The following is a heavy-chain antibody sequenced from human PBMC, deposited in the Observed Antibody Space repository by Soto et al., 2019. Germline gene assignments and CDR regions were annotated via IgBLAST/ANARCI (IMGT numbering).Heavy chain of an antibody. CDR2: INHSGST. V-gene: IGHV4-34*01. Sequence: SETLSLTCAVYGGSFSGYYWSWIRQPPGKGLEWIGEINHSGSTNYNPSLKSRVTISVDTSKNQFSLKLSSVTAADTAVYYCARDVTKHIVVVTASGPFGMDGWGQGTTVTVSS. CDR3: ARDVTKHIVVVTASGPFGMDG. J-gene: IGHJ6*02. CDR1: GGSFSGYY. D-gene: IGHD2-21*02.